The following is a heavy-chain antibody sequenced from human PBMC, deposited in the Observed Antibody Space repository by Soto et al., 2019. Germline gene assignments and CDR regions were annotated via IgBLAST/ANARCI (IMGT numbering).Heavy chain of an antibody. J-gene: IGHJ4*02. D-gene: IGHD5-12*01. V-gene: IGHV3-30*03. CDR3: ATEMATILYYFDY. Sequence: QVQLVESGGGVVQPGRSLRLSCAASGFTFSSYGMHWVRQAPGKGLEWVAVISYDGSNKYYADSVKGRFTISRDNSKNTLYLQMNSLRAEDTAVYYCATEMATILYYFDYWGQGTLVTVSS. CDR1: GFTFSSYG. CDR2: ISYDGSNK.